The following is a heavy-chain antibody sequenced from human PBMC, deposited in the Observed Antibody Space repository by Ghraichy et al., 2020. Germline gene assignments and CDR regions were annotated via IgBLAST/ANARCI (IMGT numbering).Heavy chain of an antibody. V-gene: IGHV3-74*01. CDR3: TREVTSVTFYGMDV. D-gene: IGHD4-17*01. CDR1: GFTFSSYW. Sequence: GGSLRLSCAASGFTFSSYWIHWVRQAPGKGLVWVSRINSDGSTTNYADSVKGRFTISRDNAKNTLYLQMNSLRAEDTAVYYCTREVTSVTFYGMDVWGQGTTVTVSS. CDR2: INSDGSTT. J-gene: IGHJ6*02.